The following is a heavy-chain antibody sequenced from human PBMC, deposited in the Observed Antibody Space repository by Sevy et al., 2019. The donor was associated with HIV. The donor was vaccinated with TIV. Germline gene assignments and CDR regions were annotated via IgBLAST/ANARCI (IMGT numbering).Heavy chain of an antibody. CDR1: GGTFSSYA. CDR3: ARDRVKRITIFGVVITDYYYYGMDV. Sequence: ASVKVSCKASGGTFSSYAISWVRQAPGQGLEWMGGIIPIFGTANYAQKFQGRVTITADESTSTAYMELGSLRSEDTAVYYCARDRVKRITIFGVVITDYYYYGMDVWGQGTTVTVSS. V-gene: IGHV1-69*13. J-gene: IGHJ6*02. CDR2: IIPIFGTA. D-gene: IGHD3-3*01.